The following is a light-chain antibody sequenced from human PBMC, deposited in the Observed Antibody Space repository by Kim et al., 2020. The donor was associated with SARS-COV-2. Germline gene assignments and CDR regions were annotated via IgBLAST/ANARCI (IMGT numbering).Light chain of an antibody. V-gene: IGKV3-11*01. CDR3: QQRSNWPRT. CDR2: AAS. J-gene: IGKJ2*01. Sequence: SLSPGERATLSCRASQSVSSSLGWYQQKPGQAPRLLIYAASNRATGIPARFSGSGSGTDFTLTISSLEPEDFAVYYCQQRSNWPRTFGQGTKLEI. CDR1: QSVSSS.